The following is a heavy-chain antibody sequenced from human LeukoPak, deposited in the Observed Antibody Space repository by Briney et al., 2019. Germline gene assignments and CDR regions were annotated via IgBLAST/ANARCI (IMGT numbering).Heavy chain of an antibody. D-gene: IGHD3-3*01. Sequence: SETLSLTCAVYGGSFSGYYWSWIRQPPGKGLEWIGEINHSGSTNYNPSLKSRVTISVDTSKNQFSLKLSSVTAADTAVYYCASDPYYDFWSGRGAFDIWGQGTMVTVSS. CDR2: INHSGST. V-gene: IGHV4-34*01. CDR3: ASDPYYDFWSGRGAFDI. J-gene: IGHJ3*02. CDR1: GGSFSGYY.